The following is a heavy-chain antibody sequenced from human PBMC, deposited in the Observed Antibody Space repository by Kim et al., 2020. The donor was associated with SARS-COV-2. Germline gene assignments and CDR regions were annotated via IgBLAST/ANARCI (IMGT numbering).Heavy chain of an antibody. CDR3: ARLSYSSSWYSRWFDP. Sequence: YSPSFQGHVTISADKSISTAYLQWSSLKASDTAMYYCARLSYSSSWYSRWFDPWGQGTLVTVSS. V-gene: IGHV5-10-1*01. D-gene: IGHD6-13*01. J-gene: IGHJ5*02.